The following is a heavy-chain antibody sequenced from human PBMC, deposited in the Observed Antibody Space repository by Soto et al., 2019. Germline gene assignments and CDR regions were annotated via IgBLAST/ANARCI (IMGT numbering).Heavy chain of an antibody. CDR3: ACSTGYYNFDY. D-gene: IGHD3-22*01. CDR2: IYYTGST. Sequence: SETLSLTCAVAGYSIRVPYYWAWIRQPPGKGLEWIGSIYYTGSTYYNPSLKSRLTISVDTSENKFSLKLNSVTAADTAVYYCACSTGYYNFDYWGQGALVTVS. CDR1: GYSIRVPYY. V-gene: IGHV4-38-2*01. J-gene: IGHJ4*02.